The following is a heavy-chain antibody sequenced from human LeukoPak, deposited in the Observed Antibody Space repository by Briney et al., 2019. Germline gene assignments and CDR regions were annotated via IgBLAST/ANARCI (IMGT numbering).Heavy chain of an antibody. Sequence: GASVRVSCKASGYTFTSYGISWVRQAPGQGLEWMGWISVYNGNTNYAQKLQGRVTMTTDTSTSTAYMELRSLRSDDTAVYYCARDRATTVTTWAEIDYWGQGTLVTVSS. CDR1: GYTFTSYG. CDR3: ARDRATTVTTWAEIDY. J-gene: IGHJ4*02. D-gene: IGHD4-17*01. CDR2: ISVYNGNT. V-gene: IGHV1-18*01.